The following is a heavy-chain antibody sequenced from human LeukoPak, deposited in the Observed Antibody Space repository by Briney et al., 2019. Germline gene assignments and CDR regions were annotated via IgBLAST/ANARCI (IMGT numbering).Heavy chain of an antibody. Sequence: GGSLRLSCAVSGFSFGNSGMSWVRQAPAKGLEWISAISVDGETTYYADSVKGRFIISRDNAKNSVYLQMNSLRAEDTAVYYCARDWNYFSCWGQGTLVTVSS. CDR3: ARDWNYFSC. D-gene: IGHD1-1*01. CDR1: GFSFGNSG. CDR2: ISVDGETT. J-gene: IGHJ4*02. V-gene: IGHV3-23*01.